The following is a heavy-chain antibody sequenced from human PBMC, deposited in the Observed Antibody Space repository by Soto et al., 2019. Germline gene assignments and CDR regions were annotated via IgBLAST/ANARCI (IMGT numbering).Heavy chain of an antibody. CDR1: GASISSYY. D-gene: IGHD3-22*01. Sequence: SDTLSLTCTVSGASISSYYWGWIRQPPGKGLEWIGYIYYSDSANYNPSLKSRVIISDDTSKNQFSLRLSSVTAADTAVYYCVRAYYDTFGYSLDPWGQGTLVTVS. J-gene: IGHJ5*02. CDR2: IYYSDSA. V-gene: IGHV4-59*07. CDR3: VRAYYDTFGYSLDP.